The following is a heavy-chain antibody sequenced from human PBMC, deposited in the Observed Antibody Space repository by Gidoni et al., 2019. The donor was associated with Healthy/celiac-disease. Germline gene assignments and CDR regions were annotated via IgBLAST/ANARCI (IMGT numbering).Heavy chain of an antibody. D-gene: IGHD3-10*01. CDR1: GGPISSGRYY. CDR3: ARSHLWFGDQRGGENAFDI. Sequence: QVQLQESGPGLVKPSQTLSLTCTVPGGPISSGRYYWSWTRPPAGKGLEWIGRIYTSGSTNYNPPLKSRVTISVDTSKNQFSLKLSSVTAADTAVYYCARSHLWFGDQRGGENAFDIWGQGTMVTVSS. V-gene: IGHV4-61*02. J-gene: IGHJ3*02. CDR2: IYTSGST.